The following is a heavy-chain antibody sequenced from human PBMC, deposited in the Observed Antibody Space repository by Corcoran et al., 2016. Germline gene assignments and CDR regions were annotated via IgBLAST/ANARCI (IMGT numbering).Heavy chain of an antibody. Sequence: QVQLVQSGAEVKKPGASVKVSRKASGYTFTSYGISWVRQATGQGLEWMGWISAYNGNTNYAQKRQGRVTMTPDTSTSTAYMELSSLSSDDTAVYYWARDVRFLGWLHSFDYWGQATLVTVSS. D-gene: IGHD3-3*01. V-gene: IGHV1-18*01. J-gene: IGHJ4*02. CDR1: GYTFTSYG. CDR3: ARDVRFLGWLHSFDY. CDR2: ISAYNGNT.